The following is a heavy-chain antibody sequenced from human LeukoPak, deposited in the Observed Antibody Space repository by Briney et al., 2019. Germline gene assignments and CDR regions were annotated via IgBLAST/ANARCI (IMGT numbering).Heavy chain of an antibody. J-gene: IGHJ2*01. CDR2: IYYSGST. Sequence: SETLSLTCTVSGGSISSGGYYWSWIRQHPGKSLEWIGYIYYSGSTYYNPSLKSRVTISVDTSKNQFSLKLSSVTAADTAVYYCARGLRKDYDSSGQRYFDLWGRGTLVTVSS. V-gene: IGHV4-31*03. D-gene: IGHD3-22*01. CDR3: ARGLRKDYDSSGQRYFDL. CDR1: GGSISSGGYY.